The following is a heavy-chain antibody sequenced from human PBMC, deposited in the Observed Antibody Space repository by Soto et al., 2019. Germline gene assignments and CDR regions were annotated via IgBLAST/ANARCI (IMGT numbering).Heavy chain of an antibody. D-gene: IGHD3-22*01. CDR1: GFTFSSYA. J-gene: IGHJ4*02. CDR3: EKKGQVRPSHGDDY. V-gene: IGHV3-23*01. CDR2: ISGSGGNT. Sequence: GGSLRLSCAASGFTFSSYAMSWVRQAPGKGLEWVSAISGSGGNTYYADSVKGRFTISRDNSKNTLYLQMNSLRAEDTAVYYCEKKGQVRPSHGDDYWGQGTLVTVSS.